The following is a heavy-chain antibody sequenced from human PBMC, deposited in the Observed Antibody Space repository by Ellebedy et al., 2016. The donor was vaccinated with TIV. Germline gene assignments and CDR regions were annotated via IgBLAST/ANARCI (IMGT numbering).Heavy chain of an antibody. CDR2: IYSGGNT. CDR3: ASRYTTWSGREC. V-gene: IGHV3-66*01. D-gene: IGHD2-2*02. CDR1: GFTVSNNY. J-gene: IGHJ4*02. Sequence: GESLKISCAASGFTVSNNYMRWVRQAPGKGLEWVSLIYSGGNTYYADSVRGRFTISRDKSKNTLHLQMNSLRAEDTAVYYCASRYTTWSGRECWGQGTLVTVSS.